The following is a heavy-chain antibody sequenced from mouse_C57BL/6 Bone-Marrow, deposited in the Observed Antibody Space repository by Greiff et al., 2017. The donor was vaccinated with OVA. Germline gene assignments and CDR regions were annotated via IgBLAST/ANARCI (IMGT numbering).Heavy chain of an antibody. CDR2: INYDGSST. CDR1: GFTFSDYY. CDR3: ARERDYGSSPYYAIDY. Sequence: EVQLVESGGGLVQPGGSLKLSCAASGFTFSDYYMAWVRQVPEKGLEWVANINYDGSSTYYLDSLKSRFIISRDNAKNILYLQMSSLKSEDTATYYTARERDYGSSPYYAIDYWGQGTSVTVSS. D-gene: IGHD1-1*01. V-gene: IGHV5-16*01. J-gene: IGHJ4*01.